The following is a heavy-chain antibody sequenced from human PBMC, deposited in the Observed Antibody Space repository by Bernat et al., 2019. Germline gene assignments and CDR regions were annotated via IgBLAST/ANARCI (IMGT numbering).Heavy chain of an antibody. CDR1: GFTFNTLW. CDR3: GRGGVTFGGVIAQ. V-gene: IGHV3-74*01. CDR2: INSDGSYT. J-gene: IGHJ4*02. D-gene: IGHD3-16*02. Sequence: EVQLVESGGGLVQPGGSLRLSCAASGFTFNTLWMYWVRQAPGKGLVWVSRINSDGSYTTYADSVKGRFTISRDNAKNTLYLQMNSLRAEDTAVYYCGRGGVTFGGVIAQWGQGTLVTVSS.